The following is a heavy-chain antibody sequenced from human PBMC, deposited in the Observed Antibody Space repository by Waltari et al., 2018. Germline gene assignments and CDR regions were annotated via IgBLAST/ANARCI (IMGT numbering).Heavy chain of an antibody. Sequence: QLQLQESGPGLVKPSETLSLTCSVSGVPISSSSSHWGWIRQPPGKGLEWIGSIHYSGTTYYNPSLKSRVTISVDTSKNQFSLKLNSVTAADTAVYYCARDRSNSWGQGTLVTVSS. CDR3: ARDRSNS. CDR2: IHYSGTT. J-gene: IGHJ5*02. V-gene: IGHV4-39*07. CDR1: GVPISSSSSH.